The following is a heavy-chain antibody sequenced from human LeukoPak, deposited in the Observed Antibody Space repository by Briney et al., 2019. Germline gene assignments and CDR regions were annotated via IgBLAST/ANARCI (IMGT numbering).Heavy chain of an antibody. Sequence: PGGSLGLSCAASGFTFSSYAMSWVRQAPGKGLEWVSAISGSGGSTYYADSVKGRFTISRDNSKNTLYLQMNSLRAEDTAVYYCAKDLGYYDSSGLDYWGQGTLVTVSS. CDR1: GFTFSSYA. V-gene: IGHV3-23*01. CDR3: AKDLGYYDSSGLDY. J-gene: IGHJ4*02. D-gene: IGHD3-22*01. CDR2: ISGSGGST.